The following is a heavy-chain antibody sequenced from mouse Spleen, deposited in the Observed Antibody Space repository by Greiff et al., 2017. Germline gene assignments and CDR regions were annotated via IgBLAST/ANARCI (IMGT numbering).Heavy chain of an antibody. CDR2: IDPETGGT. D-gene: IGHD1-1*01. CDR3: TRSLAGPFDY. Sequence: VQVVESGAELVRPGASVTLSCKASGYTFTDYEMHWVKQTPVHGLEWIGAIDPETGGTAYNQKFKGKATLTADKSSSTAYMELRSLTSEDSAVYYCTRSLAGPFDYWGQGTTLTVSS. V-gene: IGHV1-15*01. J-gene: IGHJ2*01. CDR1: GYTFTDYE.